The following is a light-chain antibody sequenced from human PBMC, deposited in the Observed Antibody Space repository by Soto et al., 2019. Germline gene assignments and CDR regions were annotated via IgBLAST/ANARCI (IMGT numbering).Light chain of an antibody. CDR2: GNS. V-gene: IGLV1-40*01. J-gene: IGLJ2*01. CDR1: SSNIGAGYD. CDR3: QYYDSSLSAYVV. Sequence: QSVLTQPPSVSGAPGQRVTISCTGSSSNIGAGYDVHWYQQLPGTAPKLLVYGNSNRPSRVPDRFSGSKSGTSASPAITGLRAEDEADYYCQYYDSSLSAYVVFGGGTKLTVL.